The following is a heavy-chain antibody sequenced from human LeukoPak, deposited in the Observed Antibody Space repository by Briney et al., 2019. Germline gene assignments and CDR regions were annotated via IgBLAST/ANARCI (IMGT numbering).Heavy chain of an antibody. J-gene: IGHJ4*02. CDR2: FDPEDGET. CDR1: GYTLTELS. D-gene: IGHD4-23*01. V-gene: IGHV1-24*01. Sequence: ASVKVSCKVSGYTLTELSMHWVRQAPGKGLEWMGGFDPEDGETIYAQKFQGRVTITEDTSTDTAYMELSSLRSEDTAVYYCATGPKLAFGYWGQGTLVTVSS. CDR3: ATGPKLAFGY.